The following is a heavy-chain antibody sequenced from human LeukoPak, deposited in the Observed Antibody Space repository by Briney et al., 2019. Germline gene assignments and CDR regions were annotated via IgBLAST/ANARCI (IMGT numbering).Heavy chain of an antibody. J-gene: IGHJ4*02. V-gene: IGHV3-23*01. CDR2: ISGSGGST. CDR3: AKSGYSGSFDY. Sequence: GGSLRLSCAASGFTFSYYWMSWVRQAPGKGLEWVSAISGSGGSTYYADSVKGRFTISRDNSKNTLYLQMNSLRAEDTAVYYCAKSGYSGSFDYWGQGTLVTVSS. D-gene: IGHD1-26*01. CDR1: GFTFSYYW.